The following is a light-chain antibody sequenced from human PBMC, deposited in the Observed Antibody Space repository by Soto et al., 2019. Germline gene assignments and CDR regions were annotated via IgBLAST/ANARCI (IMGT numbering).Light chain of an antibody. CDR2: GAS. J-gene: IGKJ1*01. V-gene: IGKV3-15*01. CDR3: QQFYTWPQT. Sequence: ETVLTQSPATLSVSPGERATLSCRASQSVDNNLAWYQQKPGQAPRLLIYGASTMATGIPARFSGSGSGTDFTLTISSLQSEDFAVYFCQQFYTWPQTFGHGTRVAI. CDR1: QSVDNN.